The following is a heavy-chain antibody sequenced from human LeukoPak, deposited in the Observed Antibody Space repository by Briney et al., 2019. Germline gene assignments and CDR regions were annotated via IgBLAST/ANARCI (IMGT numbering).Heavy chain of an antibody. CDR1: GGSISSYS. D-gene: IGHD3-3*01. CDR2: IYYSGST. Sequence: SETLSLTCNVSGGSISSYSWNWIRQPPGKGLEWIGYIYYSGSTNYNPSLKSRVTISVDTSKNQFSLKLSSVTAADTAVYYWASWGCGYYFDYWGQGTLVTVSS. V-gene: IGHV4-59*08. CDR3: ASWGCGYYFDY. J-gene: IGHJ4*02.